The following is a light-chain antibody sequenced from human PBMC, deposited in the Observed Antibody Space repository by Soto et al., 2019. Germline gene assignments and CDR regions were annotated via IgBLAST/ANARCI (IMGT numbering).Light chain of an antibody. Sequence: EIVLTQSPATLSVSPGERATLSCRASQSVSGDLAWYLHKPGQAPRLLIYDASTRALDTPARFAGSGSGTEFNLTISSLQSEDFAVYCCQQYNNWPITFGQGTRLEIK. CDR3: QQYNNWPIT. CDR1: QSVSGD. CDR2: DAS. V-gene: IGKV3-15*01. J-gene: IGKJ5*01.